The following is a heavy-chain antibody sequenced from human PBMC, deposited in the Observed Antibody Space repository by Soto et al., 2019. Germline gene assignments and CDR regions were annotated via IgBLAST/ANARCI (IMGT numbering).Heavy chain of an antibody. CDR2: IYYSGST. J-gene: IGHJ6*02. CDR3: ARGAPGXAYDFWSGYYYYYGMDV. CDR1: GGSISSYY. V-gene: IGHV4-59*01. Sequence: KPSETLSLTCTVSGGSISSYYWSWIRQPPGKGLEWIGYIYYSGSTNYNPSLKSRVTISVDTSKNQFSLKLSSVTAADTAVYYCARGAPGXAYDFWSGYYYYYGMDVWGQGTTVTVSS. D-gene: IGHD3-3*01.